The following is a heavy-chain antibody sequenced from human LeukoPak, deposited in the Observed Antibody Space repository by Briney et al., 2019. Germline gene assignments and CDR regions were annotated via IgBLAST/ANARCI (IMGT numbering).Heavy chain of an antibody. CDR3: ARGTGSYYYYFDF. CDR1: GYTFTSYD. CDR2: MNPNSGNT. Sequence: GASVKVSCKASGYTFTSYDINWVRQATGQGLEWMGWMNPNSGNTGYAQKFQGRVTITRYTSISTAYMELSSLRSEDTAVYYCARGTGSYYYYFDFWGQGALVTVSS. V-gene: IGHV1-8*03. D-gene: IGHD1-26*01. J-gene: IGHJ4*02.